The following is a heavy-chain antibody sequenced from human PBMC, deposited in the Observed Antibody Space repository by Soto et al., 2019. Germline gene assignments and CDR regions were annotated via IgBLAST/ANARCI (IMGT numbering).Heavy chain of an antibody. CDR3: ARERGDYYDSSGYYPYFDY. V-gene: IGHV4-59*01. CDR1: GGSISSYY. J-gene: IGHJ4*02. Sequence: TSETLSLTCTVSGGSISSYYWSWIRQPPGKGLEWIGYIYYSGSTNYNPSLKSRVTISVDTSKNQFSLKLSSVTAADTAVYYCARERGDYYDSSGYYPYFDYWGQGTLVTVSS. D-gene: IGHD3-22*01. CDR2: IYYSGST.